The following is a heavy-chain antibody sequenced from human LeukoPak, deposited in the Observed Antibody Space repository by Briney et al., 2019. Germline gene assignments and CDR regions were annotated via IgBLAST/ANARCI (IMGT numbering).Heavy chain of an antibody. J-gene: IGHJ4*02. V-gene: IGHV1-18*01. CDR2: ISAYNGNT. CDR3: ARVVPNDILAGLGGGGHSYFDY. CDR1: GYTFTSYG. Sequence: ASVKVSCKASGYTFTSYGISWVRQAPGQGLEWMGWISAYNGNTNYAQKLQGRVTMTTDTSTSTAYMELRSLRTDDPAVYYCARVVPNDILAGLGGGGHSYFDYWGQGTLVTVSS. D-gene: IGHD3-9*01.